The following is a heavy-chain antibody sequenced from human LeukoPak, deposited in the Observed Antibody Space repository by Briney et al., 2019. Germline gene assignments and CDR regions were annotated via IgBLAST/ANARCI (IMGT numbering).Heavy chain of an antibody. D-gene: IGHD4-17*01. CDR3: AGGARYGAARWFDP. Sequence: AGGSLRLSCAASGLIFSSYSMNWVRQAPGKGLEWVSYISSSSSTIYYADSVKGRFTISRDNAKNSLYLQMNSLRAEDTAVYYCAGGARYGAARWFDPWGQGTLVTVSS. CDR2: ISSSSSTI. J-gene: IGHJ5*02. V-gene: IGHV3-48*01. CDR1: GLIFSSYS.